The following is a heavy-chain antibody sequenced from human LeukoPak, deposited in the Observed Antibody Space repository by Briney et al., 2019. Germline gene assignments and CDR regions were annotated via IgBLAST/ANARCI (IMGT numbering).Heavy chain of an antibody. CDR1: GFTFSGYG. Sequence: PGGSLRLSCAASGFTFSGYGMHWVRQAPGKGLERVAFIRYDGSNKYYADSVKGRFTISRDNSKNTPYLQMNSLRAEDTAVYYCAESLVPADIIDSWGQGTLVTVSS. CDR3: AESLVPADIIDS. J-gene: IGHJ4*02. D-gene: IGHD2-2*02. V-gene: IGHV3-30*02. CDR2: IRYDGSNK.